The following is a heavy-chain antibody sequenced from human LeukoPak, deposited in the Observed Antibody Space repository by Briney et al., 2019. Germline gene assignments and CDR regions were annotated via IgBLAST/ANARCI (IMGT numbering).Heavy chain of an antibody. V-gene: IGHV3-7*03. CDR1: GFTFSSYS. D-gene: IGHD3-10*01. CDR2: IKQDGSEK. Sequence: PGGSLRLSCAASGFTFSSYSMNWVRQAPGKGLEWVANIKQDGSEKYYVDSVKGRFTISRDNAKNSLYLQMNSLRAEDTAVYYCARAKPKNMVRGLIMRRESRYYFDYWGQGTLVTVSS. J-gene: IGHJ4*02. CDR3: ARAKPKNMVRGLIMRRESRYYFDY.